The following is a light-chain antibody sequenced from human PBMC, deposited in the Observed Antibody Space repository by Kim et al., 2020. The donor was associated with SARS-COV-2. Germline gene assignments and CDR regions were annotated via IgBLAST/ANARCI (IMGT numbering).Light chain of an antibody. CDR1: GGVHTY. Sequence: SCWPRDTPTRSCRASGGVHTYLARYQQNPGQAPRLLSYDASTRGSGVTARFSGSGSGTDFNLTISSLEPEDVAVYYCQQSSNPLTFGQGTRLEIK. J-gene: IGKJ5*01. CDR3: QQSSNPLT. CDR2: DAS. V-gene: IGKV3-11*01.